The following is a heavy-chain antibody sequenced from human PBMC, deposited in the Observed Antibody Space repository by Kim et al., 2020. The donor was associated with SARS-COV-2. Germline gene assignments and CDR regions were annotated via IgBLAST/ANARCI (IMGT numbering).Heavy chain of an antibody. D-gene: IGHD1-1*01. CDR3: TTSTTGTGIFDY. Sequence: DYAAPVKGRFTISRDDSKNTLYLQMNSLKTEDTAVYYCTTSTTGTGIFDYWGQGTLVTVSS. V-gene: IGHV3-15*01. J-gene: IGHJ4*02.